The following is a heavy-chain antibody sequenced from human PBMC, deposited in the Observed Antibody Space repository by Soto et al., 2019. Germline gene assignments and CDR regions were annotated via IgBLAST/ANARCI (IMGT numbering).Heavy chain of an antibody. D-gene: IGHD6-6*01. Sequence: ASVKVSCKASGYTFTSYGISWVRQAPGQGLEWMGWISAYNGNTNYAQKLQGRATMTTDTSTSTAYMELRSLRSDDTAVYYCARDGIAARRRGAWFDPWGHGTLVTVSS. CDR1: GYTFTSYG. CDR3: ARDGIAARRRGAWFDP. J-gene: IGHJ5*02. V-gene: IGHV1-18*04. CDR2: ISAYNGNT.